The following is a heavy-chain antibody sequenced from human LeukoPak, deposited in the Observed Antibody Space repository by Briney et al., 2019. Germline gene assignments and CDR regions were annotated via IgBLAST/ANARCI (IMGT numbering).Heavy chain of an antibody. D-gene: IGHD4-4*01. V-gene: IGHV3-30-3*01. CDR2: ISYDGSNK. CDR1: GFTFSSYA. J-gene: IGHJ4*02. Sequence: GGSLRLSCAASGFTFSSYAMHWVRQALGKGLEWVAVISYDGSNKYYADSVKGRFTISRDNSKNTLYLQMNSLRAEDTAVYYCARGYSNSIDYWGQGTLVTVSS. CDR3: ARGYSNSIDY.